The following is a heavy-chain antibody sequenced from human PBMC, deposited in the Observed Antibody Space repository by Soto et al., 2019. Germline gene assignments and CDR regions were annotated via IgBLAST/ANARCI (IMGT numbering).Heavy chain of an antibody. V-gene: IGHV3-73*01. CDR2: IRSKTKGSAT. D-gene: IGHD3-10*01. J-gene: IGHJ4*02. CDR1: GFTLSCSA. Sequence: GRSRRRSCSASGFTLSCSAVHWVRQSSCKGLEWVCRIRSKTKGSATAYASSLKGRFTLCREDSNNTASLHIIRLKTEDTPLYYFTRPAKVGDTVFLHELWGQGTLVSV. CDR3: TRPAKVGDTVFLHEL.